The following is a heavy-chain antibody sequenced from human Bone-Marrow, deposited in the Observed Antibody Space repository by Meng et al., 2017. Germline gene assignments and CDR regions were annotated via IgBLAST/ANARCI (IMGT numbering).Heavy chain of an antibody. CDR1: GGSISSSNW. Sequence: VRPQESGPGLVKPAGTLSLPCAVSGGSISSSNWWSWVRQPPGKGLEWIGEIYHSGSTNYNPSLKSRVTISVDKSKNQFSLKLSSVTAADTAVYYCARGSSSSWPNFDYWGQGTLVTVSS. J-gene: IGHJ4*02. CDR2: IYHSGST. V-gene: IGHV4-4*02. CDR3: ARGSSSSWPNFDY. D-gene: IGHD6-13*01.